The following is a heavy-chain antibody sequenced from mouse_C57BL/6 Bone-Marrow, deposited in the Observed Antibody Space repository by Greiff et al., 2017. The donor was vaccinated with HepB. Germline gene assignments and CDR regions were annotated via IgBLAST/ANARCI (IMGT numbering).Heavy chain of an antibody. CDR3: AIEDYYGSRGFAY. CDR2: IHPSDSDT. Sequence: QVQLKQPGAELVKPGASVKVSCKASGYTFTSYWMHWVKQRPGQGLEWIGRIHPSDSDTNYNQKFKGKATLTVDKSSSTAYMQLSSLTSEDSAVYYCAIEDYYGSRGFAYWGQGTLVTVSA. J-gene: IGHJ3*01. CDR1: GYTFTSYW. V-gene: IGHV1-74*01. D-gene: IGHD1-1*01.